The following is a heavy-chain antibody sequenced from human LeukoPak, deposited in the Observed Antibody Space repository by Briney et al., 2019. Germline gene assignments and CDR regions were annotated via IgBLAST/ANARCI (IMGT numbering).Heavy chain of an antibody. V-gene: IGHV3-53*01. Sequence: GGSLRLSCAASGFIVSNYYMSWVRQAPGKGLEWVSVIYSGVTTYYADSVKGRFTISRDNSKNTLYLQMNSLRAEDTAVYYCAKGSVHDFWSGYSSFDYWGQGTLVTVSS. CDR2: IYSGVTT. CDR1: GFIVSNYY. D-gene: IGHD3-3*01. CDR3: AKGSVHDFWSGYSSFDY. J-gene: IGHJ4*02.